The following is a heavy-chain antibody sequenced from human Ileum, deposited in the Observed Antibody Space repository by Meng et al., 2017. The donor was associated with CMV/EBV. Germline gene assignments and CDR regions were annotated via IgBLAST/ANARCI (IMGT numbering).Heavy chain of an antibody. D-gene: IGHD6-19*01. V-gene: IGHV2-5*02. CDR1: GFSLITSEVG. Sequence: QVTLEASGPSLVKPTQTLTLTCTFSGFSLITSEVGVHWIRQPPGKALEWLALIYWDDDNRFSPSLKNRLTITKDTSKNQVVLRMTNMDPTDTATYYCAHGRGWLTDYWGQGTLVTVSS. CDR2: IYWDDDN. CDR3: AHGRGWLTDY. J-gene: IGHJ4*02.